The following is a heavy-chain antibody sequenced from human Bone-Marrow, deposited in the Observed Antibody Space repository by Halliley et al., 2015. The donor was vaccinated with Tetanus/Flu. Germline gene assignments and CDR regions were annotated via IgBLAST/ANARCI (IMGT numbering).Heavy chain of an antibody. J-gene: IGHJ5*02. CDR3: ASSYVGQGGRGS. D-gene: IGHD3-10*02. CDR2: LYDSETT. V-gene: IGHV4-30-4*01. Sequence: KGLEGIGCLYDSETTYYTPSLKSRVTISGDTSNNQFPLKLTSVTAADTAVYYCASSYVGQGGRGSWGQGTLVTVSS.